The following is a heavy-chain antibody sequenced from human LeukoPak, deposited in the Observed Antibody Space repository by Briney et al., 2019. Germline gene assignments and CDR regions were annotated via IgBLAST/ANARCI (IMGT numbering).Heavy chain of an antibody. V-gene: IGHV4-61*02. Sequence: PSETLSLTCAVSGGSISSGSYYWSWIRQPAGKGLEWIGRIYTSGSTNYNPSLKSRVTISVDTPKNQFSLKLSSVTAADTAVYYCARDHYGGGWFDPWGQGTLVTVSS. CDR3: ARDHYGGGWFDP. D-gene: IGHD4-23*01. CDR1: GGSISSGSYY. CDR2: IYTSGST. J-gene: IGHJ5*02.